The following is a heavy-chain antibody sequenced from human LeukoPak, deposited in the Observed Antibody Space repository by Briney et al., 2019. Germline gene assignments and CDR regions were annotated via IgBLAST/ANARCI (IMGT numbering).Heavy chain of an antibody. CDR1: GYSFTGYF. CDR2: INPNSCGT. CDR3: ARDLVAITMVRGVMRY. Sequence: AAVDVSCKASGYSFTGYFMLWVRQAPGKGRDWMGWINPNSCGTNYAQKFQGRVTMPRDTSISTAYMELSRLRSDDTAVYYCARDLVAITMVRGVMRYWGQGTLVTVSS. J-gene: IGHJ4*02. D-gene: IGHD3-10*01. V-gene: IGHV1-2*02.